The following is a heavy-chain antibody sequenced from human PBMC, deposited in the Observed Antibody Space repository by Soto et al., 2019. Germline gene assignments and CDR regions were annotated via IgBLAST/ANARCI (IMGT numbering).Heavy chain of an antibody. J-gene: IGHJ4*02. V-gene: IGHV4-59*12. Sequence: SETLSLTCTVSGGSISSYYWSWIRQPPGKGLEWIGYIYYSGSTNYNPSLKSRVTISVDTSKNQFSLKLSSVTAAVTATYYCAHSILGRPFDYWGQGTLVTVS. CDR1: GGSISSYY. CDR3: AHSILGRPFDY. CDR2: IYYSGST. D-gene: IGHD3-3*02.